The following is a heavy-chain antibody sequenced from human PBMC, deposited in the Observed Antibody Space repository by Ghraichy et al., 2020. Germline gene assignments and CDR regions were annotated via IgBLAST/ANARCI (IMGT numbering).Heavy chain of an antibody. Sequence: ASVKVSCKASGYTFTSYDINWVRQATGQGLEWMGWMNPNSGNTGYAQKFQGRVTMTRNTSISTAYMELSSLRSEDTAVYYCARGQLDSWFGELKWASWGQGTLVTVSS. V-gene: IGHV1-8*01. CDR3: ARGQLDSWFGELKWAS. CDR1: GYTFTSYD. CDR2: MNPNSGNT. D-gene: IGHD3-10*01. J-gene: IGHJ4*02.